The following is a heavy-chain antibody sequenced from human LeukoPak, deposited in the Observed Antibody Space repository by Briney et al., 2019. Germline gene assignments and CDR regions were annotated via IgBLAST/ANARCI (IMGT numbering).Heavy chain of an antibody. CDR2: ISSSSDYI. J-gene: IGHJ6*02. CDR3: ARSRSVSNYKGMDV. Sequence: GGSLRLSCPASGFTFSGYSMSWVRHAPGKGLEWVSSISSSSDYIYYADSVKGRFTISRDNARNSLYLQMNSLRAEDTAVYYCARSRSVSNYKGMDVWGQGTTVTVSS. D-gene: IGHD5/OR15-5a*01. V-gene: IGHV3-21*01. CDR1: GFTFSGYS.